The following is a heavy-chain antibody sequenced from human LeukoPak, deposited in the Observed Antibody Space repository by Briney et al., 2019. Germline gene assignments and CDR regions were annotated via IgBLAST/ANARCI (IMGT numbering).Heavy chain of an antibody. V-gene: IGHV4-59*01. CDR2: IDYRGST. CDR1: GGSISTYY. Sequence: SETLPLTCTVSGGSISTYYWSWIRQPPGKGLEWIAYIDYRGSTTYNPSLRSRVTISVDTSRNQFSLKLSSVTAADTAVYYCARSRSGYSYDHAAFEIWGQGTMVTVSS. J-gene: IGHJ3*02. D-gene: IGHD5-18*01. CDR3: ARSRSGYSYDHAAFEI.